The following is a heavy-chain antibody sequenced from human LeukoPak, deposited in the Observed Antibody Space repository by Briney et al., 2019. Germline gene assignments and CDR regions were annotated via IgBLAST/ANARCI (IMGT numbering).Heavy chain of an antibody. J-gene: IGHJ4*02. V-gene: IGHV1-69*04. D-gene: IGHD3-22*01. CDR1: GGTFSSYA. Sequence: GASVKVSCKASGGTFSSYAISWVRQAPGQGLEWMGRIIPIFGIANYAQKFQGRVTITADKSTSTAYMEPSSLRSEDTAVCYCARGTFYDSSGYYSDYWGQGTLVTVSS. CDR3: ARGTFYDSSGYYSDY. CDR2: IIPIFGIA.